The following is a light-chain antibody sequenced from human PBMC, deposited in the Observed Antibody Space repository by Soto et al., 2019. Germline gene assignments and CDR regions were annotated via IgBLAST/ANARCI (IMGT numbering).Light chain of an antibody. J-gene: IGKJ2*01. CDR1: QSVSSN. CDR2: GAS. CDR3: QQYNIPYT. V-gene: IGKV3-15*01. Sequence: EIVMTQSPATLSVSPGDRATLSCRASQSVSSNLAWYQQKPGQAPRLLIYGASTRATGIPARFSGSGSGTEFTLTISSLQSEDFAVYYCQQYNIPYTFGQGTKLEIK.